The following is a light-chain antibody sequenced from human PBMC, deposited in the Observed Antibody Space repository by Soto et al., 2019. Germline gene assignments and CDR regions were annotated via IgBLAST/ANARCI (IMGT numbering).Light chain of an antibody. CDR1: NSNIGNST. V-gene: IGLV1-44*01. CDR2: ANN. CDR3: AACDDPLNGYV. Sequence: QSVLTQAPSASGTPGQRVTISCSGSNSNIGNSTVNWYQQFPGTAPKLLIYANNRRPSGVPDRFSVSKSGTSASLAISGLQSEDEAYYHGAACDDPLNGYVFGAGTKVTVL. J-gene: IGLJ1*01.